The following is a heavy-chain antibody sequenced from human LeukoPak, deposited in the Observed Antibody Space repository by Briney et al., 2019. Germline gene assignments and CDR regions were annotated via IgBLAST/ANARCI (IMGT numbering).Heavy chain of an antibody. CDR1: GFTFSDYG. Sequence: GGSLRLSCAAAGFTFSDYGMHWVRQAPGKGLEWVAVISYNGRSKYYADSVKGRFTISRDNSKNTLYLQMNTLRVEGTAVYYCVKDLYSGSYYGDYWGQGTLVTVSS. CDR3: VKDLYSGSYYGDY. D-gene: IGHD3-10*01. J-gene: IGHJ4*02. V-gene: IGHV3-30*18. CDR2: ISYNGRSK.